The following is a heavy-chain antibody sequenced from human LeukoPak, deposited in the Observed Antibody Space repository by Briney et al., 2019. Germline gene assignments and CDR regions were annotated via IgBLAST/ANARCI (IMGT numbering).Heavy chain of an antibody. CDR2: IKSKTDGGTT. Sequence: PGRSLRLSCAASGFTFNNYGMHCVRQAPGKGLEWVGRIKSKTDGGTTDYAAPVKGRFSISRDDSINTLYLQMNSLKPEDTAVYYCNTARGFDPWGQGTLVTVSS. CDR3: NTARGFDP. CDR1: GFTFNNYG. J-gene: IGHJ5*02. V-gene: IGHV3-15*01.